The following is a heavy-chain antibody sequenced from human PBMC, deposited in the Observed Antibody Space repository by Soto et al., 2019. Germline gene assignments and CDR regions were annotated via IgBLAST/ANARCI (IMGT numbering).Heavy chain of an antibody. Sequence: GASVKVSCKASGYTFTSYYMHWVRQAPGQGLEWMGIVNPSGGSTSYAQKFQGSVTMTRDTSTSTVYMELSSLRSEDTAVYYCASLPFSNYGLGAFDIWGQGTMVTVSS. D-gene: IGHD4-4*01. CDR1: GYTFTSYY. J-gene: IGHJ3*02. V-gene: IGHV1-46*03. CDR2: VNPSGGST. CDR3: ASLPFSNYGLGAFDI.